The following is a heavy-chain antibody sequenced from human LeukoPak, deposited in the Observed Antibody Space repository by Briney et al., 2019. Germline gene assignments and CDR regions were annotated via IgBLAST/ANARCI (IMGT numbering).Heavy chain of an antibody. CDR1: GGSISSSRYY. CDR3: ARDGGWYSNYFDY. CDR2: IYYTGST. D-gene: IGHD6-19*01. Sequence: SETLSLTCTVSGGSISSSRYYWGWIRQPPGKVLEWIGTIYYTGSTYYNPSLKSRVTISVDTSKNQFSLKLSSVTAADTAVYYCARDGGWYSNYFDYWGQGTLVTVSS. V-gene: IGHV4-39*07. J-gene: IGHJ4*02.